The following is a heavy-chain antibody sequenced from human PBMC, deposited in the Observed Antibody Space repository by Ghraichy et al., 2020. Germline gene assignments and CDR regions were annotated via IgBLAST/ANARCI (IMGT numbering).Heavy chain of an antibody. D-gene: IGHD6-19*01. V-gene: IGHV3-21*01. Sequence: GGSLRLSCAASGFTFSNYALSWVRQAPGKGLEWVSSISSSSSYIYYADSVKGRFTISRDNTKNSLFMQMNSLRAEDTAVYFCAKTPSSGHSWFPYCYFDLWGRGTLVTVSS. CDR3: AKTPSSGHSWFPYCYFDL. CDR1: GFTFSNYA. J-gene: IGHJ2*01. CDR2: ISSSSSYI.